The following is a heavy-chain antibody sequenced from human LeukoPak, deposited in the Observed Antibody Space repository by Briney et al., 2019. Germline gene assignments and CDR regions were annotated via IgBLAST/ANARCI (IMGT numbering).Heavy chain of an antibody. CDR1: GYTFTSYG. Sequence: ASVKVSCKASGYTFTSYGISWVRQAPGQGLEWMGWISAYGHTKLARNLQARVTVTIDTSTTTAYMELRSLSSDDTAVYFCARETASGYLGFDFWGQGTLVTVSS. V-gene: IGHV1-18*01. CDR3: ARETASGYLGFDF. CDR2: ISAYGHT. D-gene: IGHD3-3*01. J-gene: IGHJ4*02.